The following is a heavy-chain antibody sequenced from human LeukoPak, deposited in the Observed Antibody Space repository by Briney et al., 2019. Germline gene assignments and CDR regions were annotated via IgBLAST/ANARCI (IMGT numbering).Heavy chain of an antibody. V-gene: IGHV3-49*04. D-gene: IGHD4-23*01. CDR1: GFTFGDHA. CDR2: IRSKTYGGTT. CDR3: TRAVAHLDY. Sequence: GGSLRLSCTASGFTFGDHAMSWVRQASGKGLEWVGFIRSKTYGGTTEYAASVEGRFTISRDDSKSIAYLQMNSLKTEDTAVYYCTRAVAHLDYWGQGTLVTVSS. J-gene: IGHJ4*02.